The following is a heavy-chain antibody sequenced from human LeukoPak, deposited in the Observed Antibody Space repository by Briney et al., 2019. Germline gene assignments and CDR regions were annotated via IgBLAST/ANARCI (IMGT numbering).Heavy chain of an antibody. CDR3: ARAVLGGNTMIVVVNHEY. D-gene: IGHD3-22*01. CDR1: GYTFTSYG. Sequence: ASVKVSCKASGYTFTSYGISWVRQAPGQGLEWMGWISAYNGNTNYAQKLQGRVTMTTDTSTSTAYMELRSLRSDDTAVYYCARAVLGGNTMIVVVNHEYWGPGNLVNVSS. CDR2: ISAYNGNT. V-gene: IGHV1-18*01. J-gene: IGHJ4*02.